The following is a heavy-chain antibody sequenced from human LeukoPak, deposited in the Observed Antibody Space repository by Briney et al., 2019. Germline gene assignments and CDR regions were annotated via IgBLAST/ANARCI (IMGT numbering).Heavy chain of an antibody. V-gene: IGHV3-33*01. CDR1: GLTFSSYG. Sequence: PGRSLRLSCAASGLTFSSYGMHWVRQAPGKGLEWVAVIWYDGSNKYYADSVKGRFTISRDNSKNTLYLQMNSLRAEDTAVYYCARVGPDCSGGSCYSYYFDCWGQGTLVTVSS. J-gene: IGHJ4*02. CDR3: ARVGPDCSGGSCYSYYFDC. D-gene: IGHD2-15*01. CDR2: IWYDGSNK.